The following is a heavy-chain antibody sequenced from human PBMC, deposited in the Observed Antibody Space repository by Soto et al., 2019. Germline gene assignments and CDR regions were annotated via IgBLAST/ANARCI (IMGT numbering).Heavy chain of an antibody. CDR2: ISWNSGRI. CDR3: VKDSAGSCCTFYLDY. V-gene: IGHV3-9*01. D-gene: IGHD2-15*01. CDR1: GFTFDDYA. Sequence: EVQLVESGGGLVQPGRSLRLSCAASGFTFDDYAMHWVRQAPGKGLEWVSGISWNSGRIGYADSVKGRFTISRGNAKNSLFLQMSSLRVEDTALYYCVKDSAGSCCTFYLDYWGQGALVTVSS. J-gene: IGHJ4*02.